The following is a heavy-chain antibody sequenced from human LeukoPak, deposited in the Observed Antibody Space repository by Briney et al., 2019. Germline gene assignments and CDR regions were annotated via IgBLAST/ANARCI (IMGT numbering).Heavy chain of an antibody. CDR2: IYYSGST. CDR3: ARGGDYVKNWFDP. CDR1: GGSISSYY. J-gene: IGHJ5*02. Sequence: PSETLSLTCTVSGGSISSYYWSWIRQPPGKGLEWIGYIYYSGSTNYNPSLKSRVTISVDTSKNQFSLKLSSVTAADTAVYYCARGGDYVKNWFDPWGQGTLVTVSS. D-gene: IGHD4-17*01. V-gene: IGHV4-59*01.